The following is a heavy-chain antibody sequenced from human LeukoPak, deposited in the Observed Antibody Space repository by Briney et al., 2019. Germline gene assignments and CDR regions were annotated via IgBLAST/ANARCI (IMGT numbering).Heavy chain of an antibody. V-gene: IGHV3-23*01. CDR2: ISTNGGTT. CDR3: ARGQWLFLDY. D-gene: IGHD3-22*01. Sequence: GGSLRLSCAASGFTFSSYAMSWVRQAPGKGLEWVSGISTNGGTTYYADSVKGRFTISRDNSKNTLYLQMNSLRAEDTAVYYCARGQWLFLDYWGQGTLVTVSS. CDR1: GFTFSSYA. J-gene: IGHJ4*02.